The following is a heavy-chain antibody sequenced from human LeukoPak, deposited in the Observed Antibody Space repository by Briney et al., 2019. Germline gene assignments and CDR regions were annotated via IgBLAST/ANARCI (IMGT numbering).Heavy chain of an antibody. V-gene: IGHV3-11*01. CDR3: ARSRRSYDSSGFPHY. CDR2: ISSSGSTI. J-gene: IGHJ4*02. CDR1: GFTFSDYY. Sequence: PGGSLRLSCAASGFTFSDYYMSWIRQAPGKGLEWVSYISSSGSTIYYADSVKGRFTISRDNAKNSLYLQMNSLRAEDTALYYCARSRRSYDSSGFPHYWGQGTLVTVSS. D-gene: IGHD3-22*01.